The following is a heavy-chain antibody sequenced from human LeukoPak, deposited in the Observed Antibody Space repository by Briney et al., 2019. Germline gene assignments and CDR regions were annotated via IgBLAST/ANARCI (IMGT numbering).Heavy chain of an antibody. D-gene: IGHD1-26*01. CDR1: GYSFNIYW. J-gene: IGHJ4*02. CDR3: ARRLVVGAIDYFDY. Sequence: GESLKISCKGSGYSFNIYWIGWVRQMPGKGLEWMGIIYPGDSDTRYSPSFQGQVTISADKSISTAYLQWSSLKASDSAMYYCARRLVVGAIDYFDYWGQGTLVTVSS. CDR2: IYPGDSDT. V-gene: IGHV5-51*01.